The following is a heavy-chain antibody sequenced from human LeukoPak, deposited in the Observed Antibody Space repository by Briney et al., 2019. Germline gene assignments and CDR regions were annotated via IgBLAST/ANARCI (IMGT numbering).Heavy chain of an antibody. V-gene: IGHV3-66*01. CDR3: ARATGETTVTQKSYYYYGMDV. CDR2: IYSGGST. CDR1: GFTVSSNY. Sequence: GGSLRLSCAASGFTVSSNYMSWVRQAPGKGLEWVSVIYSGGSTYYADSVKGRFTISRDNSKNTLYRQMNSLRAEDTAVYYCARATGETTVTQKSYYYYGMDVWGQGTTVTVSS. D-gene: IGHD4-17*01. J-gene: IGHJ6*02.